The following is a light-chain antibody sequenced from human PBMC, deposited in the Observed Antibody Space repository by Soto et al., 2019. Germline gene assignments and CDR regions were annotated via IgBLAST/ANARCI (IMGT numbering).Light chain of an antibody. J-gene: IGKJ1*01. V-gene: IGKV1-27*01. Sequence: DVQMTQSPSSLSASVGDRVTITCRATQDINSYLAWYQQKPGKVPKLLIYAASTLQSGVPSRFRGSGSGTDFTLTISSLQPEDVATYYCQKYNSAPTWTFGQGTKVEIK. CDR1: QDINSY. CDR3: QKYNSAPTWT. CDR2: AAS.